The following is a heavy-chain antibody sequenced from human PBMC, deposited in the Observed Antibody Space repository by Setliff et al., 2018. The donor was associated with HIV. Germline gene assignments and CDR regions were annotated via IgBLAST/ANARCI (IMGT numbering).Heavy chain of an antibody. J-gene: IGHJ6*03. D-gene: IGHD3-10*02. CDR3: ARGHMLITYYYYYYMDV. V-gene: IGHV4-59*01. CDR2: GHHSGTF. Sequence: SETLSLTCIVSGGSFSSYYWSWIRQPPGKGLEWIGFGHHSGTFSYNPSLNSRFTISVDTSKNQFSLKLSSVTAADTAVYYCARGHMLITYYYYYYMDVWGKGTTVTVSS. CDR1: GGSFSSYY.